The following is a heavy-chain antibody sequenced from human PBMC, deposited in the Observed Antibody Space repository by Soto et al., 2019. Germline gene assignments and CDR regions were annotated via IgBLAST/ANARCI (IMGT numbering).Heavy chain of an antibody. V-gene: IGHV4-39*07. CDR2: MNHSGST. CDR1: GASISNTDYS. Sequence: PSETLSLTCTVSGASISNTDYSWGWIRQPPGKGLEWIGNMNHSGSTYYNPSLKSRVTISVDTSKNQFSLKLSSVTAADTAVYYCAREGDFVVAATPRDDAFDIWGQGTMVTVSS. D-gene: IGHD2-15*01. CDR3: AREGDFVVAATPRDDAFDI. J-gene: IGHJ3*02.